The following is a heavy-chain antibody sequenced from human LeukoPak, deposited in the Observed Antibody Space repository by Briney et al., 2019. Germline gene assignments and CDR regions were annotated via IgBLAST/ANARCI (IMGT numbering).Heavy chain of an antibody. CDR1: GYTFTSYG. Sequence: ASVKVSCKASGYTFTSYGISWVRQAPGQGLEWMGWTSAYNGNTNYAQKLQGRVTMTTDTSTSTAYMELRSLRSDDTAVYYCARASYDSSDYEYFHHWGQGTLVTVSS. D-gene: IGHD3-22*01. V-gene: IGHV1-18*01. CDR2: TSAYNGNT. CDR3: ARASYDSSDYEYFHH. J-gene: IGHJ1*01.